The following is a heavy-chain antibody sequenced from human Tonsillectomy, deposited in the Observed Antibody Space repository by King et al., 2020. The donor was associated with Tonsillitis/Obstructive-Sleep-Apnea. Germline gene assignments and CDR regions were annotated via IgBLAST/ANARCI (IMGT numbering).Heavy chain of an antibody. CDR3: ARDLETSYGMDV. CDR2: IYYTGST. J-gene: IGHJ6*02. CDR1: GGSITSGNYY. D-gene: IGHD1/OR15-1a*01. Sequence: QLQESGPGLVKPSQTLSLTCTVSGGSITSGNYYWSWIRQHPGRGLEWIGYIYYTGSTYYNPSLKSRLTISVDTSKNQFSLRLSSVTAADTAVYYCARDLETSYGMDVWGQGTTVTVSS. V-gene: IGHV4-31*03.